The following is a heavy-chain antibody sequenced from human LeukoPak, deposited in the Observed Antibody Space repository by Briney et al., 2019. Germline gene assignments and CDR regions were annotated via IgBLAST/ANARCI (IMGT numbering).Heavy chain of an antibody. D-gene: IGHD3/OR15-3a*01. Sequence: GASVKVSCKSSGYTFTGHYVHWVRQAPEQGLEWMGWINPNNGDTNYAQRFQGRVTMTRDTSISTAYMELSRLRSDDTAVYYCARQHIFGLGYYYMDVWGKGTTVTVSS. CDR2: INPNNGDT. J-gene: IGHJ6*03. V-gene: IGHV1-2*02. CDR3: ARQHIFGLGYYYMDV. CDR1: GYTFTGHY.